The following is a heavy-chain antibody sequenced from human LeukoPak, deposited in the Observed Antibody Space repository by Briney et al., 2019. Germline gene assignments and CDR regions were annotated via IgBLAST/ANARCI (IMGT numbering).Heavy chain of an antibody. D-gene: IGHD3-10*01. V-gene: IGHV1-8*01. Sequence: APVKVSCKASGYTFTSYDINWVRQATGQGLEWMGWMNPNSGNTGYAQKFQGRVTMTRNTSISTAYMELSSLRSEDTAVYYCARGISGSYYNRKYNWFDPWGQGTLVTVSS. CDR3: ARGISGSYYNRKYNWFDP. J-gene: IGHJ5*02. CDR1: GYTFTSYD. CDR2: MNPNSGNT.